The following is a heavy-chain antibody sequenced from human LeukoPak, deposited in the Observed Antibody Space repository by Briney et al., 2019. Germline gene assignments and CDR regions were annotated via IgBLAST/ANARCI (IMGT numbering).Heavy chain of an antibody. V-gene: IGHV1-3*01. CDR1: GYTFAKYA. CDR3: ARSILVVPVASHYNYGVDV. CDR2: INAGNGDT. D-gene: IGHD2-2*01. J-gene: IGHJ6*02. Sequence: ASVKVSCKASGYTFAKYAVHWVRQAPGQRLEWMGWINAGNGDTRYSQKFQGGVTITRDTSACTAYMELSSLRSEDTAVYYCARSILVVPVASHYNYGVDVWGQGTTVTVSS.